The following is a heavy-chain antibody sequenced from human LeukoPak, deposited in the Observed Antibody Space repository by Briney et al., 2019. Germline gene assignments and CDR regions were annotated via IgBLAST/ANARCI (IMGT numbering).Heavy chain of an antibody. CDR3: ARDPYLNWFDP. CDR1: GGSFSGYY. V-gene: IGHV4-34*01. Sequence: SETLSLTCAVYGGSFSGYYWSWIRQPPGKGLERIGEINHSGSTNYNPSLKSRVTISVDTSKNQFSLKLSSVTAADTAVYYCARDPYLNWFDPWGQGTLVTVSS. CDR2: INHSGST. J-gene: IGHJ5*02.